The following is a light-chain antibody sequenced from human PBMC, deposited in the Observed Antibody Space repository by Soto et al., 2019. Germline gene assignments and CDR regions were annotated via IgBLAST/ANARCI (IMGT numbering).Light chain of an antibody. CDR2: GAS. CDR3: QQYGNSPPT. CDR1: QSVSSSY. V-gene: IGKV3-20*01. Sequence: EIVLTQSPGTLSLSPGERATLSCRASQSVSSSYLAWYQQKPGQAPRLVIYGASSGATGIPDRFSGSGSGTDFTLTISRLEPEDFAVYYCQQYGNSPPTFGPGTKVDIK. J-gene: IGKJ3*01.